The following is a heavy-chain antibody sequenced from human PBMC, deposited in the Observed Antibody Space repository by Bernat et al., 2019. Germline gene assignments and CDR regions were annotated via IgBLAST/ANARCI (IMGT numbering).Heavy chain of an antibody. J-gene: IGHJ4*02. CDR3: AKEGYSRGVIDF. D-gene: IGHD6-13*01. CDR2: ISAGGGDT. Sequence: EVQLLESGGGLVQPGGSLRLSCAASGFTYGNYAMSWVRQAPGKGLEWVSSISAGGGDTYFGDSVRGRFTISRDNSKNTLNLQMNSLRAEDTAVYYCAKEGYSRGVIDFWGQGTLVIVSS. V-gene: IGHV3-23*01. CDR1: GFTYGNYA.